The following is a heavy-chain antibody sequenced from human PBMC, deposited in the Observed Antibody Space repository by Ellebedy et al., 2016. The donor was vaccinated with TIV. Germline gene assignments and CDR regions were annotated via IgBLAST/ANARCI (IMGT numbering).Heavy chain of an antibody. Sequence: GESLKISXAAPGFTFSGYRMSWVRQAPGKGLELAAKINRDGSDNYFVESLRGRFTISRDNSKNSLYLQMNSLRSEDTAVYYCARYGDYDFNSWGQGTLVTVSS. CDR2: INRDGSDN. D-gene: IGHD4-17*01. V-gene: IGHV3-7*01. CDR3: ARYGDYDFNS. CDR1: GFTFSGYR. J-gene: IGHJ5*01.